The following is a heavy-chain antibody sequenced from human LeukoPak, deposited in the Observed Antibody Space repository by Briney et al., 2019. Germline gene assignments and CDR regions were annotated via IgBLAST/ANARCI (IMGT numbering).Heavy chain of an antibody. D-gene: IGHD2-2*01. CDR1: GYTFTSYG. J-gene: IGHJ4*02. CDR3: AILALIVVVPGRY. V-gene: IGHV1-18*01. CDR2: ISAYNGNT. Sequence: VASVKVSCKASGYTFTSYGISWVRQAPGQGLEWMGWISAYNGNTNYAQKFQGRVTMTRDTSISTAYMGLSRLRSDDTAVYYCAILALIVVVPGRYWGQGTLVTVSS.